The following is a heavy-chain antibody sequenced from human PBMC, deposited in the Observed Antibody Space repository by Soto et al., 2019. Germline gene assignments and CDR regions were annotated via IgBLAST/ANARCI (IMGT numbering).Heavy chain of an antibody. CDR1: GFTFSDFY. CDR2: ISSSGHTI. J-gene: IGHJ3*02. V-gene: IGHV3-11*01. Sequence: GGSLRLSCAASGFTFSDFYMSWIRQAPGKGLEWVSYISSSGHTIYYADSVKGRFTISRDNAKNSMYLQMNSLRAEDTAVYYCARRAILWGNAFDIWGQGTMVTVSS. CDR3: ARRAILWGNAFDI. D-gene: IGHD2-21*01.